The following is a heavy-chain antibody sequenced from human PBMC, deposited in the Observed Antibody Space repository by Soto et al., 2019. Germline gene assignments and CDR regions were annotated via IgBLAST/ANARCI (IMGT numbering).Heavy chain of an antibody. Sequence: GESLKISCKASVNSPTNYWIARVRRMPGKGLEWMGIISLGDSDTRYSPSFQGHITISGDKSINTAYLQWSSLKASDTAVYYCARHQYGLDVWGQGTAVTVSS. CDR1: VNSPTNYW. CDR2: ISLGDSDT. J-gene: IGHJ6*02. V-gene: IGHV5-51*01. CDR3: ARHQYGLDV.